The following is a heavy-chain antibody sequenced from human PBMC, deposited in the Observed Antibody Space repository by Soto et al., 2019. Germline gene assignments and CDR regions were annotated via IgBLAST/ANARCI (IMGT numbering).Heavy chain of an antibody. CDR1: GFTFSSYS. Sequence: EVQLVESGGGLVQPGGSLRLSCAVSGFTFSSYSMNWVRQAPGKGLEWVSYISSSSSTIYYADSVKGRFTISSDNAKNSPFQQMNSLRAEDTAVYYCARDPLWIGELLVDYWGQGTLVTVSS. V-gene: IGHV3-48*01. CDR2: ISSSSSTI. D-gene: IGHD3-10*01. CDR3: ARDPLWIGELLVDY. J-gene: IGHJ4*02.